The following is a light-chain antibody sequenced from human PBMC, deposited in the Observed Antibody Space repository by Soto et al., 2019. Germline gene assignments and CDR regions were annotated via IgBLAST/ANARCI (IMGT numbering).Light chain of an antibody. V-gene: IGLV2-8*01. CDR2: EVS. J-gene: IGLJ2*01. Sequence: QSALTQPPSASGSPGQSVTISCTGTSSDVGGYNFVSWYQQPPGKAPKLMIYEVSERPSGVPDRFSGSKSGNAASLTVSGREAEDEADYYYSSYAGISGLVFGGGTKMTVL. CDR1: SSDVGGYNF. CDR3: SSYAGISGLV.